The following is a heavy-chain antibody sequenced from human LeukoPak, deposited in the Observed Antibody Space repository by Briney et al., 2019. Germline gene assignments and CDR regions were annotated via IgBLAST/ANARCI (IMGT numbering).Heavy chain of an antibody. D-gene: IGHD3-10*01. CDR1: GFTFDDYA. J-gene: IGHJ6*02. CDR3: AKSYGSDYYYGMDV. V-gene: IGHV3-9*01. CDR2: ISCNSGSI. Sequence: PGGSLRLSCAASGFTFDDYAMHWVRQAPGKGLEWVSGISCNSGSIGYADSVKGRFTISRDNAKNSLYLQMNSLRAEDTALYYCAKSYGSDYYYGMDVWGQGTTVTVSS.